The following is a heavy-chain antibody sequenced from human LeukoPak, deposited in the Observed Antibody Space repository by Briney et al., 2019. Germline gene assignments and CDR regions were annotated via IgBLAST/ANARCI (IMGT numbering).Heavy chain of an antibody. CDR2: ISSSGSTI. CDR1: GFTFSSYE. J-gene: IGHJ4*02. D-gene: IGHD4-17*01. Sequence: GGSLRLSCAASGFTFSSYEMNWVRQAPGKGLEWVSYISSSGSTIYYADSVKGRFTISRDNAKNSLYLQMNSLRAEDTAVYYCARVGGMTTVDYWGQGTLVTVSS. V-gene: IGHV3-48*03. CDR3: ARVGGMTTVDY.